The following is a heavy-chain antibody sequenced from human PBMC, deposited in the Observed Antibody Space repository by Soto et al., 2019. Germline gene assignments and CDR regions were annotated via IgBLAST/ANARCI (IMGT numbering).Heavy chain of an antibody. CDR1: GGTFSSYA. D-gene: IGHD4-4*01. Sequence: QVQLVQSGAEVKKPGSSVKVSCKASGGTFSSYAISWVRQAPGQGLEWMGGIIPIFGKANYAQKFQGRVTSTADESTSTAYMELSSLRSEDTAVYYCARAMTTVPDYYYYGMDVWGQGTTVTVSS. CDR3: ARAMTTVPDYYYYGMDV. CDR2: IIPIFGKA. V-gene: IGHV1-69*12. J-gene: IGHJ6*02.